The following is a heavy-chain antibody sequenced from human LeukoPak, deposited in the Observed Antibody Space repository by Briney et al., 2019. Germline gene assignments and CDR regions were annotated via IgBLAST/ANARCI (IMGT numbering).Heavy chain of an antibody. CDR1: GYTLTELS. J-gene: IGHJ3*02. Sequence: ASVKVSCKVSGYTLTELSMHWVRQAPGKGLEWMGGFDPEDGETIYAQKFQGRVTMTEDTSTDTAYMELSSLRSEDTAVYYCATANIELTMIVVVNDAFDIWGQGTMVTVSS. V-gene: IGHV1-24*01. CDR2: FDPEDGET. D-gene: IGHD3-22*01. CDR3: ATANIELTMIVVVNDAFDI.